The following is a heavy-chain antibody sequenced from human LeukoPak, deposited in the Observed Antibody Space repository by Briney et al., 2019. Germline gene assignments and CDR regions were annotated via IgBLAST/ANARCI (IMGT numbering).Heavy chain of an antibody. CDR2: INPNSGGT. D-gene: IGHD3-10*01. V-gene: IGHV1-2*02. J-gene: IGHJ4*02. CDR1: GYTFTGYY. Sequence: ASVKVSCKASGYTFTGYYMHWVRQAPGQGLEWMGCINPNSGGTNYAQNLQGRVTMTTDTSPSTAYMELRSLRSDDTAVYYCARDRQGEIRGVITRLFDYWGQGTLVTVSS. CDR3: ARDRQGEIRGVITRLFDY.